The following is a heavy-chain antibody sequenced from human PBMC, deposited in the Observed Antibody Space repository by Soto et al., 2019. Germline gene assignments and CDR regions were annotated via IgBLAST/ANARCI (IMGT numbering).Heavy chain of an antibody. CDR1: GGTFSSYA. Sequence: SVKVSCKASGGTFSSYAISWVRQAPGQGLEWMGGIIPIFGTANYAQKFQGRVTITADESTSTAYMELSSLRSEDTAVYYCQASFHEHAFDIWGQGTMVTVSS. CDR3: QASFHEHAFDI. J-gene: IGHJ3*02. CDR2: IIPIFGTA. V-gene: IGHV1-69*13. D-gene: IGHD1-26*01.